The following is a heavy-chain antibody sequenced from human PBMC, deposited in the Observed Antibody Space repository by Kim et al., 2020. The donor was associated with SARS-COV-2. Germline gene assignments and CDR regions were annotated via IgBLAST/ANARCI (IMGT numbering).Heavy chain of an antibody. Sequence: GGSLRLSCAASGFTFSSYAMSWVRQAPGKGLEWVSAISGSGGSTYYADSVKGRFTISRDNSKNTLYLQMNSLRAEDTAVYYCAKALYITMVRGVIITDYWGQGTLVTVSS. V-gene: IGHV3-23*01. CDR1: GFTFSSYA. D-gene: IGHD3-10*01. CDR3: AKALYITMVRGVIITDY. CDR2: ISGSGGST. J-gene: IGHJ4*02.